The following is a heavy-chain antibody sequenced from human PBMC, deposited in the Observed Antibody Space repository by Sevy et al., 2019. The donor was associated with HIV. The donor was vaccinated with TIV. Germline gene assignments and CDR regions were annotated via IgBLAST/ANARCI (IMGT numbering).Heavy chain of an antibody. V-gene: IGHV3-53*01. D-gene: IGHD3-3*01. J-gene: IGHJ5*02. CDR2: IYSGGST. CDR3: ARGRGVFGAVAINWFDH. CDR1: GFTVSSSY. Sequence: GGSLRLSCAASGFTVSSSYMTCVRQPPGKGLEWVSVIYSGGSTYYADTVKGRFTISRDNSKNTLYLQMNNLRADDTAVYYCARGRGVFGAVAINWFDHWGQGALVTVSS.